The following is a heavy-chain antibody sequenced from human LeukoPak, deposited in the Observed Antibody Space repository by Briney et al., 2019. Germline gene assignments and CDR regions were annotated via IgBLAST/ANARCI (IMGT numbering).Heavy chain of an antibody. CDR1: GFTFNSYA. CDR3: AIPLLAYCGGDCYPPLSYGVDV. CDR2: ISDSGDST. J-gene: IGHJ6*02. V-gene: IGHV3-23*01. Sequence: PGGSLRLSCAASGFTFNSYAMSWVRQAQGKGLEWVSGISDSGDSTYYADSVKGRFTISRDNSKNTLYLHMNSLRAEDTAVYYCAIPLLAYCGGDCYPPLSYGVDVWGPGTTVTVSS. D-gene: IGHD2-21*02.